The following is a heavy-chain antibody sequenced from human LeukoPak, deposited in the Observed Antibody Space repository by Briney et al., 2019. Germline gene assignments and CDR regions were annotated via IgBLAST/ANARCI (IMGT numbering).Heavy chain of an antibody. CDR1: GFTFHDYA. V-gene: IGHV3-9*01. D-gene: IGHD2-15*01. J-gene: IGHJ3*02. Sequence: GGSLRLSCAASGFTFHDYALHWVRQAPGKGLEWVSGISWNSGNIDYVDSVKGRFTISRDNAKNSMYLQMNSLRTEDTALYYCAIIEDKGAFDIWGQGTMVTVSS. CDR2: ISWNSGNI. CDR3: AIIEDKGAFDI.